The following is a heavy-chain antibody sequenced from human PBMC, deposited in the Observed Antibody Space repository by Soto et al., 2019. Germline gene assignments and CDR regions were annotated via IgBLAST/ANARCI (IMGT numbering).Heavy chain of an antibody. CDR2: ISASNGNT. D-gene: IGHD3-22*01. J-gene: IGHJ4*02. V-gene: IGHV1-18*01. Sequence: ASVKVSCKASGYTFSSYGISWVRQAPGQGLEWMGWISASNGNTDYAQSLQGRITMTTDTSTSTAYMELRSLSSDDTAVYYCATSSITMIVVVTQGSFDYWGQGTLVTVSS. CDR1: GYTFSSYG. CDR3: ATSSITMIVVVTQGSFDY.